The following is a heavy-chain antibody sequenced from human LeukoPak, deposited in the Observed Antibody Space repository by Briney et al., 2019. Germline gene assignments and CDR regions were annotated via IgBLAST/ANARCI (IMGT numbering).Heavy chain of an antibody. D-gene: IGHD4/OR15-4a*01. V-gene: IGHV3-7*01. CDR3: ARTYGGPDY. CDR1: GFTFSNYW. J-gene: IGHJ4*02. CDR2: IKRDGSEK. Sequence: GGSLRLSCAASGFTFSNYWMSWVRQAPEKGLEWVANIKRDGSEKYYVDTVKGRFTISRDNSKNSLYLQMNSLRAEDTAVYCCARTYGGPDYWGQGTLVTVSS.